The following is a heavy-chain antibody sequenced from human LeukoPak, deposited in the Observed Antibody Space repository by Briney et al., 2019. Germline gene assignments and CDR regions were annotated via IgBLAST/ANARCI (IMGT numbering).Heavy chain of an antibody. V-gene: IGHV3-74*01. CDR3: ARTYYYDSSGYREDWFDP. D-gene: IGHD3-22*01. J-gene: IGHJ5*02. CDR2: IDGGRSRT. Sequence: QAGGSLRLSCAASGFSFSWSWMNWVRQAPGKGLVWVSHIDGGRSRTTYADSVKGRFTISRDNAKKSLYLQMNSLRAEDTAVYYCARTYYYDSSGYREDWFDPWGQGTLVTVSS. CDR1: GFSFSWSW.